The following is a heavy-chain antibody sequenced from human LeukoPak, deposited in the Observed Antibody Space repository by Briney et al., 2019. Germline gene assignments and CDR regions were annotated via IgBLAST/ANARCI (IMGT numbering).Heavy chain of an antibody. CDR1: GYTFTGYY. CDR3: AREDRGPYSAYYYMDV. CDR2: INPNSGGT. D-gene: IGHD2-21*01. V-gene: IGHV1-2*02. Sequence: ASVKVSCKASGYTFTGYYMHWVRQAPGQGLEWMGWINPNSGGTNYAQKFQGRVTMTRDTSISTAYMELSSLRSEDTAVYYCAREDRGPYSAYYYMDVWGKGTTVTISS. J-gene: IGHJ6*03.